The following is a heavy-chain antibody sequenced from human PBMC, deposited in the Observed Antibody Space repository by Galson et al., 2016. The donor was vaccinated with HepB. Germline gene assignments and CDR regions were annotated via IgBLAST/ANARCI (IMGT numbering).Heavy chain of an antibody. J-gene: IGHJ4*02. CDR2: IRRQSDGGTS. CDR3: VTGGGNYGFDF. CDR1: GFSFGDYY. Sequence: SLRLSCAASGFSFGDYYMSWIRQAPGKGLEWVGRIRRQSDGGTSDYAAPVKGRIVISRDDSQNMLFLQMNSLKTEDTAVYYCVTGGGNYGFDFWGQGALVTVSS. D-gene: IGHD1-26*01. V-gene: IGHV3-15*01.